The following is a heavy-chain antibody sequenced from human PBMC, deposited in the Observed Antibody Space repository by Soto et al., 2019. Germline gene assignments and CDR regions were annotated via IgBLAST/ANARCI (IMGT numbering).Heavy chain of an antibody. D-gene: IGHD3-10*01. Sequence: VGSLRLSYAAAGVISSNYDMHWVRQISGSGLGWVSRIGVAGDTNYSGSVKGRFTISRENAKNFFFLQMNSLRVGDTAVYYCVRGLPGGFDPWGQGTLVTVSS. CDR3: VRGLPGGFDP. V-gene: IGHV3-13*01. CDR2: IGVAGDT. CDR1: GVISSNYD. J-gene: IGHJ5*02.